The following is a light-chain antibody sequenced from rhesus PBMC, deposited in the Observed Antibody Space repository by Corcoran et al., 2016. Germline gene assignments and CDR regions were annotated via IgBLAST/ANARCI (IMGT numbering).Light chain of an antibody. CDR1: RSDIGGYNY. CDR3: SSYAGSNTFV. CDR2: EVS. V-gene: IGLV2-32*02. Sequence: QAALTQPRSVSGSPGQSVPISCTGTRSDIGGYNYVSWYQQHPGTAPKLMIYEVSKRPSGVSDRFSGSKSGNTASLTSSGLQAEDEADYYCSSYAGSNTFVFGSGTKLTVL. J-gene: IGLJ6*01.